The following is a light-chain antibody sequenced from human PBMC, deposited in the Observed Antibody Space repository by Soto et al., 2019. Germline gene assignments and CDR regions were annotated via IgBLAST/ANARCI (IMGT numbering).Light chain of an antibody. J-gene: IGKJ3*01. CDR1: QTINDNF. V-gene: IGKV3-20*01. Sequence: DIVLTQSPGTLSLSPGERATLSCRASQTINDNFLAWYQQKPGQSPRLLISGASIRAPGIPDRFSGSASEIDFTLTISTLEPEDFAFYYCQQYGNSSEISFGPGTKVDIK. CDR3: QQYGNSSEIS. CDR2: GAS.